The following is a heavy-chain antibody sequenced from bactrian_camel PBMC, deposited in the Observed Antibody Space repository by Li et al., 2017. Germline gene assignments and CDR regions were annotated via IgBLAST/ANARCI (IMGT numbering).Heavy chain of an antibody. V-gene: IGHV3S53*01. CDR1: GGTYSGHC. CDR3: AAGNELPQDGASWYPCSWEVNGYQY. D-gene: IGHD3*01. Sequence: HVQLVESGGGSVQAGGSLRLSCAASGGTYSGHCMGWFRQSPGKEREGLATMSNDGRVIIGDSVKGRVTLSKDKTRKMLYLQMNGLKSEDTAIYYCAAGNELPQDGASWYPCSWEVNGYQYWGQGTQVTVS. J-gene: IGHJ4*01. CDR2: MSNDGRV.